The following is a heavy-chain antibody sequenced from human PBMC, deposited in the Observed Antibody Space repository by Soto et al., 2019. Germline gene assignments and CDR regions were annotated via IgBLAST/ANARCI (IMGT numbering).Heavy chain of an antibody. CDR3: EMEGASGDYIQFDN. D-gene: IGHD4-17*01. CDR2: IVVASGNR. V-gene: IGHV1-58*02. CDR1: GFSFTSAA. J-gene: IGHJ4*02. Sequence: QMQLVQSGPEVKKPGTSVKVSCKPSGFSFTSAAIQWMRQARGQRLEWLGWIVVASGNRKYAEKFQDRVTITRDMSTSTAYMELNSLTSDDTAVYYCEMEGASGDYIQFDNWGQGTLVTVSS.